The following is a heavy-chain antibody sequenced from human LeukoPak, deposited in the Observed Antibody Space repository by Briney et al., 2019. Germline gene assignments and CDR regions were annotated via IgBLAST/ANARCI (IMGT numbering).Heavy chain of an antibody. CDR1: GGSISSSSYY. V-gene: IGHV4-39*07. CDR3: ARDPLVVVPAANPNYYYYYGMDV. J-gene: IGHJ6*02. D-gene: IGHD2-2*01. Sequence: PSETLSLTCTVSGGSISSSSYYWGWIRQPPGKGLEWIGSIYYSGSTYYNPSLKSRVTISVDTSKNLFSLKLSPVTAADTAVYYCARDPLVVVPAANPNYYYYYGMDVWGQGTTVTVSS. CDR2: IYYSGST.